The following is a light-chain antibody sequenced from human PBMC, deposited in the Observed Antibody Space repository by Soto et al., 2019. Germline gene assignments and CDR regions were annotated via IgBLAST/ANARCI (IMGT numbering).Light chain of an antibody. J-gene: IGLJ3*02. CDR3: CSYAGSTTWV. Sequence: QSVLTQPASVSGSPGLSITISCTGTSSDVGTYNLVSWYQRHPGKAPKLMIYEVTKRPSGVSNRFSGSKSGNTASLTISGLQAEDEADYYCCSYAGSTTWVFGGGTQLTVL. CDR1: SSDVGTYNL. CDR2: EVT. V-gene: IGLV2-23*02.